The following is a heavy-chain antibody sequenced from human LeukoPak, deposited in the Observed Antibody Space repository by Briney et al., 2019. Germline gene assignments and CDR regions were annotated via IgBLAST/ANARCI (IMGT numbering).Heavy chain of an antibody. CDR1: RSTFSSYW. D-gene: IGHD2-15*01. Sequence: PGGSLRLSCAASRSTFSSYWMHWVRQAPGKGLVWVSRVNSDGSSTNYADSVKGRFTISRDNAKNTLYLQMNSLGAEDTAVYYCATEGPLPGGHDYWGQGTLVTVFS. CDR3: ATEGPLPGGHDY. V-gene: IGHV3-74*01. J-gene: IGHJ4*02. CDR2: VNSDGSST.